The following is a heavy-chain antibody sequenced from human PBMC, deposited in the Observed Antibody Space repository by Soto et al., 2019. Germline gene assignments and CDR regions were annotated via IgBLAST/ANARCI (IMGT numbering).Heavy chain of an antibody. CDR2: IIPILGIA. Sequence: QVQLVQSGAEVKKRGSSVKVSCKASGGTFSSYTISWVGQAPGQGLEWMGRIIPILGIANYAQKFQGRVTITADKSTSTDYMELSSLRSEDTAVYYCARLMPYPHWYFDLWGRGTLVTVSS. V-gene: IGHV1-69*02. D-gene: IGHD2-2*01. J-gene: IGHJ2*01. CDR1: GGTFSSYT. CDR3: ARLMPYPHWYFDL.